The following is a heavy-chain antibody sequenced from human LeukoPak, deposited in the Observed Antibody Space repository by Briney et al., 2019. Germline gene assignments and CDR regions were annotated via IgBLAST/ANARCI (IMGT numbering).Heavy chain of an antibody. Sequence: ASVKVSCKASGGTFSSYAISWVRQAPGQGLEWMGGIIPIFGTANYAQKFQDRVTITADESTSTAYMELSSLRSEDTAVYYCATALPGSQLEVVVATIDAFDIWGQGTMVTVSS. CDR1: GGTFSSYA. J-gene: IGHJ3*02. CDR3: ATALPGSQLEVVVATIDAFDI. D-gene: IGHD2-15*01. CDR2: IIPIFGTA. V-gene: IGHV1-69*13.